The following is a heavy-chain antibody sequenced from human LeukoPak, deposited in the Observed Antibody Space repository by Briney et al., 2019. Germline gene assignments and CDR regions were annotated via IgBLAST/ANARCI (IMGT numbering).Heavy chain of an antibody. D-gene: IGHD3-3*01. CDR1: GGSISGYY. Sequence: SETLSLTCAVSGGSISGYYWSWIRQPPGKGLEWIGYIYDSGSTNYNPSLKSRVTILVDTSKNQFSLKLNSVTAADTAVYYCARVGGTNFYYYGLDVWGQGTTVTVSS. CDR3: ARVGGTNFYYYGLDV. CDR2: IYDSGST. V-gene: IGHV4-59*01. J-gene: IGHJ6*02.